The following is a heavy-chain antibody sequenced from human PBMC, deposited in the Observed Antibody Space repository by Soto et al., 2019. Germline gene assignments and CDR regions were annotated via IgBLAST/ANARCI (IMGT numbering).Heavy chain of an antibody. Sequence: GGSLRLSCAASGFTFSSYAMGWVRQGPGKGLEWVAVVSIGGSTHYADSVRGRFTISRDNSKNTLSLQMSSLTAEDTAVYFCAKRRGAGGHFDYWGQGALVTVSS. CDR1: GFTFSSYA. CDR3: AKRRGAGGHFDY. CDR2: VSIGGST. J-gene: IGHJ4*02. D-gene: IGHD2-15*01. V-gene: IGHV3-23*01.